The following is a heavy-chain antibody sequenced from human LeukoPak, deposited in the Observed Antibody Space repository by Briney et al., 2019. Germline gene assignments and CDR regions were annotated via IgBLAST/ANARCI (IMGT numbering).Heavy chain of an antibody. CDR3: AREVSGGSGSSSNYYYYYYMDV. D-gene: IGHD3-10*01. J-gene: IGHJ6*03. V-gene: IGHV1-18*01. CDR1: GYTFTSYG. Sequence: ASVKVSCKASGYTFTSYGISWVRQAPGQGLEWMGWISAYNGNTNYAQKLQGRVTMTTDTSTSTAYMELRSLRSDDTAVYYCAREVSGGSGSSSNYYYYYYMDVWGKGTTVTVSS. CDR2: ISAYNGNT.